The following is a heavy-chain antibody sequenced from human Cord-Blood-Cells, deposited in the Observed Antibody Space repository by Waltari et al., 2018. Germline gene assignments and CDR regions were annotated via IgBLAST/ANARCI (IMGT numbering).Heavy chain of an antibody. J-gene: IGHJ3*02. CDR2: IYYGGST. CDR3: ARRADDAFDI. D-gene: IGHD1-26*01. V-gene: IGHV4-39*01. Sequence: QLQLQESGPGLVKPSETLSLTCTVSGGSISSSSYYWGWIRQPPGKGLEWIGSIYYGGSTYYNPSLKSRVTISVDTSKNQFSLKLSSVTAADTAVYYCARRADDAFDIWGQGTMVTVSS. CDR1: GGSISSSSYY.